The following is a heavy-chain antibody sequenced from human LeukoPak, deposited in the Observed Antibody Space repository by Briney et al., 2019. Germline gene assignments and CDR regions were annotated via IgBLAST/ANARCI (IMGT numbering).Heavy chain of an antibody. CDR2: ISSSSSTI. V-gene: IGHV3-48*01. J-gene: IGHJ4*02. CDR1: GFTFSNYW. Sequence: GGSLRLSCAASGFTFSNYWMHWVRQAPGKGLEWVSYISSSSSTIYYADSVKGRFTISRDNAKNSLYLQMNSLRAEDTAVYYCAREGASYGNHYFDYWGQGTLVTVSS. D-gene: IGHD5-18*01. CDR3: AREGASYGNHYFDY.